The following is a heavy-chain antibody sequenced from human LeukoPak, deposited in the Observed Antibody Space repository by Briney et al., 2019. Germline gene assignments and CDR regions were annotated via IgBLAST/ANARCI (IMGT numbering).Heavy chain of an antibody. CDR2: ISPTGSTT. CDR3: ARGPNSNWSGLDF. D-gene: IGHD6-6*01. V-gene: IGHV3-74*01. CDR1: GFSFSGHW. J-gene: IGHJ4*02. Sequence: GGSLRLSCTASGFSFSGHWMHWARQLPGKGLVWVSRISPTGSTTSYADSVKGRFTVSRDNAKNTLYLQVNNLRAEDTAVYHFARGPNSNWSGLDFWGQGTLLTVSS.